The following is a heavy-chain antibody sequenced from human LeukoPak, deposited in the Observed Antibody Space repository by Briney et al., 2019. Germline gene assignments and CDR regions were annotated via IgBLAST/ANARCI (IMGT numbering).Heavy chain of an antibody. Sequence: TLSLTCAVYGGSFSGYYWSWIRQPPGKGLEWIGEINHSGSTNYNPSLKSRVTISVDTSKNQFSLKLSSVTAADTAVYYCARDLGIAAAGPVDYWGQGTLVTVSS. CDR3: ARDLGIAAAGPVDY. V-gene: IGHV4-34*01. J-gene: IGHJ4*02. CDR2: INHSGST. CDR1: GGSFSGYY. D-gene: IGHD6-13*01.